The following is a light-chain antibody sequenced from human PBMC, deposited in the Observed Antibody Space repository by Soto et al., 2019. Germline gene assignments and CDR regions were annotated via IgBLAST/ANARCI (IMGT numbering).Light chain of an antibody. V-gene: IGLV2-14*01. J-gene: IGLJ2*01. Sequence: QSVLTQPASVSGSPGQSITISCTGTSSDVGGYNYVSWYQQHPGKAPKLMIYEVSNRPSGVSNRFSGSKSGNTASLTISGLQAEYEADYYCSSHTSSSTLVVFGGGTKLTVL. CDR2: EVS. CDR1: SSDVGGYNY. CDR3: SSHTSSSTLVV.